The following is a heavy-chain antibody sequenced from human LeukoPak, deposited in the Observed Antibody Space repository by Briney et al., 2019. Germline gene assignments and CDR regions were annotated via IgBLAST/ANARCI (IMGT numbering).Heavy chain of an antibody. CDR1: GFTFSSYA. J-gene: IGHJ3*02. CDR3: AKEGDYYGSGSYRDGFDI. CDR2: VSGSGAHT. Sequence: PGGSLRLSCAASGFTFSSYAMTWVRQAPGKGLQWVSAVSGSGAHTYYADSVKGRFTISRDNAKNSLYLQMNSLRPEDTAVYYCAKEGDYYGSGSYRDGFDIWGQGTRATVSS. D-gene: IGHD3-10*01. V-gene: IGHV3-23*01.